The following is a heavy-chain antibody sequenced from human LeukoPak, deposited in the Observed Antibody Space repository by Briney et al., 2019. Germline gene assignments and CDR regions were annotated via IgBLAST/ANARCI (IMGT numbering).Heavy chain of an antibody. CDR2: IYYSGST. CDR1: GGSISSGSYY. J-gene: IGHJ3*02. Sequence: SQTLSLTCTVSGGSISSGSYYWSWIRQPPGKGLEWIGYIYYSGSTYYNPSLKSRVTISVDTSKNQFSLKLSSVTAADTAVYYCAGSFSGSYLSAFDIWWQGTMVTVSS. V-gene: IGHV4-30-4*08. CDR3: AGSFSGSYLSAFDI. D-gene: IGHD1-26*01.